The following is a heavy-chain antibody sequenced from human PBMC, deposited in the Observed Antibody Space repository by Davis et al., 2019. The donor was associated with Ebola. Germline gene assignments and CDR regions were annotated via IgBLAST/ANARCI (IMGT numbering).Heavy chain of an antibody. CDR1: SASISSSIHY. J-gene: IGHJ6*02. V-gene: IGHV4-39*07. CDR3: ATGRCSSTSCYRYYYGMDV. Sequence: SETLSLTCDVSSASISSSIHYWGWIRQPPGKGLEWIGMTYHSGSTNYNPSLKSRVTMSVDTSKNQFSLKLSSVTAADTAVYYCATGRCSSTSCYRYYYGMDVWGQGTTVTVSS. CDR2: TYHSGST. D-gene: IGHD2-2*01.